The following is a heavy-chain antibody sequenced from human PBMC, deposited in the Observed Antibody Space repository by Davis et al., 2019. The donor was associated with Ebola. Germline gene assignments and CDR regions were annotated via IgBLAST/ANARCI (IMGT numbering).Heavy chain of an antibody. Sequence: PGGSLRLSCEDSGFTFSTYWMAWVRQAPGKGLEWVANIKQDGSEKYYVDSVKGRFTISRDNAKNSLYLQMSSLRAEDTALYYCARGHYGLDVWGQGTTVTVSS. J-gene: IGHJ6*02. CDR3: ARGHYGLDV. CDR1: GFTFSTYW. V-gene: IGHV3-7*03. CDR2: IKQDGSEK. D-gene: IGHD3-10*01.